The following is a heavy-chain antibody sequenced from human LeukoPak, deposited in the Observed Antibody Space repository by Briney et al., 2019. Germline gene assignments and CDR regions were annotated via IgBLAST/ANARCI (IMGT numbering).Heavy chain of an antibody. CDR1: GYTFTGYY. D-gene: IGHD2-15*01. V-gene: IGHV1-2*04. Sequence: ASVKVSCKASGYTFTGYYMHWVRQAPGQGLEWMGWINPNSGGTNYAQKFQGWVTMTRDTSTSTAYMELRSLRSDDTAVYYCASGAGYCSGGSCYEVDYWGQGTLVTVSS. CDR2: INPNSGGT. J-gene: IGHJ4*02. CDR3: ASGAGYCSGGSCYEVDY.